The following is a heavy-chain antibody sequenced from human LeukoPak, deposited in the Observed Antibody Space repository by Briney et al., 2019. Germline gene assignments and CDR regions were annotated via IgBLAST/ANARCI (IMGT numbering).Heavy chain of an antibody. D-gene: IGHD5-24*01. CDR2: IIPIFGTA. J-gene: IGHJ3*02. V-gene: IGHV1-69*05. CDR3: ARKRDGYNPQAFDI. CDR1: GGTFSSYA. Sequence: ASVKVSCKASGGTFSSYAISWVRQAPGQGLEWMGGIIPIFGTANYAQKFQGRVTITTDESTSTAYMELSSLRSEDTAVYYCARKRDGYNPQAFDIWGQGTMVTVSS.